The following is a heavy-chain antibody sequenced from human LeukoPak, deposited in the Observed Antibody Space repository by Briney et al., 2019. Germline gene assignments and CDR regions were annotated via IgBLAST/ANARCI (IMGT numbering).Heavy chain of an antibody. CDR3: AKDPNGDYIGAFDI. CDR2: ISGSGT. D-gene: IGHD4-17*01. J-gene: IGHJ3*02. Sequence: LPGGSLGLSCAASGFTFSSYAMTWVRQAPGKELEWVSSISGSGTQYAASVQGRFTISRDNSKNTLYLQMNSLRAEDTAVYYCAKDPNGDYIGAFDIWGQGTMVTVSS. CDR1: GFTFSSYA. V-gene: IGHV3-23*01.